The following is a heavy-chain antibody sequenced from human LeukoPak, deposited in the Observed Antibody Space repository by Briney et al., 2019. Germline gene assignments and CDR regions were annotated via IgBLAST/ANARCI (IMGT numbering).Heavy chain of an antibody. Sequence: GESLKISCKSSGYSFTKYWIGWVRQMPGKGLEWMGIIYPGDSDTRYSPSFQGQVTISADKSISTAYLQWSSLKASDTAMYYCARSTVSRHAAYYYYYYMDVWGKGTTVTVSS. CDR1: GYSFTKYW. V-gene: IGHV5-51*01. CDR2: IYPGDSDT. CDR3: ARSTVSRHAAYYYYYYMDV. J-gene: IGHJ6*03. D-gene: IGHD4-11*01.